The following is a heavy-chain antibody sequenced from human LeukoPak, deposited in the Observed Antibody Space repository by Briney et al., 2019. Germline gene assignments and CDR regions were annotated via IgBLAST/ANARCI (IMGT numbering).Heavy chain of an antibody. Sequence: ASVKVSCKASGYTFTSYDINWVRQATGQGLEGMGWMNPNSGNTGYAQKFQGRVTMTRNTSINTAYMELSSLRSEDTAVYYCARGARFSSSWYRLFDYWGQGTLVTVSS. J-gene: IGHJ4*02. CDR2: MNPNSGNT. CDR1: GYTFTSYD. V-gene: IGHV1-8*01. CDR3: ARGARFSSSWYRLFDY. D-gene: IGHD6-13*01.